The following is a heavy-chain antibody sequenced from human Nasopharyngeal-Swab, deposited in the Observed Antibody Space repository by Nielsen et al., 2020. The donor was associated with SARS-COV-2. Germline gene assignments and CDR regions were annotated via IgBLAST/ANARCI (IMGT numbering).Heavy chain of an antibody. D-gene: IGHD4-17*01. V-gene: IGHV3-15*01. Sequence: GVSLRLSCAASGFTFSNAWMSWVRQAPGKGLEWVGRIKSKTDGGTTDYAAPVKGRFTISRDDSKNTLYLQMNSLKTEDTAVYYCGYYGDEYYYYYYGMDVWGQGTTVTVSS. CDR3: GYYGDEYYYYYYGMDV. CDR1: GFTFSNAW. CDR2: IKSKTDGGTT. J-gene: IGHJ6*02.